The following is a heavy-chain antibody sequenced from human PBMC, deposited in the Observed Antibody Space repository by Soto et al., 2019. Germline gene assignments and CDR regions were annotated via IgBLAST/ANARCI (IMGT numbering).Heavy chain of an antibody. CDR2: MNPDSGNT. V-gene: IGHV1-8*01. CDR3: ARRSSRYSHGMKNASDM. J-gene: IGHJ3*02. D-gene: IGHD5-18*01. Sequence: QVQLVQSGAEVKKPGASVKVSCKASGYTFTTYDINWVRQATGQGLEWMGWMNPDSGNTGYAQKFQGRVTMTRNTSISTAYMELSSLRSEDTAVYYCARRSSRYSHGMKNASDMWGQGTMVTVSS. CDR1: GYTFTTYD.